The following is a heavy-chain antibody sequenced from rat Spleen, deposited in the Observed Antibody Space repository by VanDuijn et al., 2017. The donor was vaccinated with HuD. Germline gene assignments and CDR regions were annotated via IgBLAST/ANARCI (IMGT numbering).Heavy chain of an antibody. Sequence: QVQLKESGPGLVQPSETQSLTCTVAGFSPTTYNEHWVRQPPGKGLEWMGVMWSGGSTDYNSALKSRLSISRDTSKNQVFLKMNSLQSEDTTTYYCARAPLRYVMDAWGQGASVTVSS. CDR1: GFSPTTYN. J-gene: IGHJ4*01. CDR2: MWSGGST. CDR3: ARAPLRYVMDA. D-gene: IGHD1-11*01. V-gene: IGHV2-45*01.